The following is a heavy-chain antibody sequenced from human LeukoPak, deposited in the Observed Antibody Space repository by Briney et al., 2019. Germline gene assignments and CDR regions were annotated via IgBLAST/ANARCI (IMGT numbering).Heavy chain of an antibody. CDR1: GFTFSSYS. D-gene: IGHD1-26*01. CDR2: ISSSSSYI. V-gene: IGHV3-21*01. CDR3: ARDRLLSGSYRPFDY. Sequence: GGSLRLSCAASGFTFSSYSMNWVRQAPGKGLEWVSSISSSSSYIYYADSVKGRFTISRDNAKNSLYLQMNSLRAEDTAVYYCARDRLLSGSYRPFDYWGQGTLVTVSS. J-gene: IGHJ4*02.